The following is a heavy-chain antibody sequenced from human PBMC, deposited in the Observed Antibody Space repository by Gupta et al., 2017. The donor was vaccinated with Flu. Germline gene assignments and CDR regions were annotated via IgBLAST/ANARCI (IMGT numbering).Heavy chain of an antibody. V-gene: IGHV4-39*01. CDR2: VYYGGST. CDR1: GGPISTTSYF. CDR3: ARGKAMVTFYFDS. Sequence: QLELQESGPGLVKPSETLSLTCTFSGGPISTTSYFWGWIRQSPEKGLEWLGVVYYGGSTFYKPSMESRLTMSVHTSKSQFYLKLSSVTAADTAVYYCARGKAMVTFYFDSWGQGTQVTVSS. D-gene: IGHD5-18*01. J-gene: IGHJ4*02.